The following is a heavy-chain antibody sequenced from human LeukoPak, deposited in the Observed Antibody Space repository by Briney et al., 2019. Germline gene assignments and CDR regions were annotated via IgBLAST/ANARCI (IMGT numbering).Heavy chain of an antibody. CDR3: ARAGGYGDYINWFDP. Sequence: SETLSLTCTVSGGSISSGSHYWSWIRQPAGKGLEYLGRVYASGSTNYNPSLKSRVTISVHTSKNQFSLRLSSVTAADTAIYYCARAGGYGDYINWFDPWGQGTLVTVSS. J-gene: IGHJ5*02. CDR1: GGSISSGSHY. V-gene: IGHV4-61*02. CDR2: VYASGST. D-gene: IGHD4-17*01.